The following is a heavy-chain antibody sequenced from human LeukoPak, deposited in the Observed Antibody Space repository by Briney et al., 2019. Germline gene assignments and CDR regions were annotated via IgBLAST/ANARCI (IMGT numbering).Heavy chain of an antibody. Sequence: GGSLRLSCAASGFAVNSRYMAWVRQAPGKGLEWLSIMYKSGSTEYADSVKGRFTISRDNSKNTLHLQMNSLRAEDTAVYYCARDQRWELPHYFDYWGQGTLVTVSS. V-gene: IGHV3-53*01. CDR1: GFAVNSRY. CDR2: MYKSGST. J-gene: IGHJ4*02. CDR3: ARDQRWELPHYFDY. D-gene: IGHD4-23*01.